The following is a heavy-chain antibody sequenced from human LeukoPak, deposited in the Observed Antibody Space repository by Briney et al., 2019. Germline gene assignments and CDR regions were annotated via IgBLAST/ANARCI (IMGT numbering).Heavy chain of an antibody. CDR2: IKQDGSEK. CDR1: GFTFSSYW. J-gene: IGHJ4*02. Sequence: GGSLRLSCAASGFTFSSYWMSWVRQAPGKGLEWVANIKQDGSEKYYVDSVKGRFTISRDNAKNSLYLQMNSLRAEDTAVYYCARGNYDYVWGSYRPPYYFDYWGQGTLVTASS. V-gene: IGHV3-7*01. CDR3: ARGNYDYVWGSYRPPYYFDY. D-gene: IGHD3-16*02.